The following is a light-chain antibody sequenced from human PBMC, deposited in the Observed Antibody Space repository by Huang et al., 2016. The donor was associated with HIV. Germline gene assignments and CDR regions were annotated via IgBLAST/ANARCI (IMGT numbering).Light chain of an antibody. V-gene: IGKV3D-20*01. CDR1: QSLSSSY. J-gene: IGKJ4*01. CDR3: QQYGSSPLT. Sequence: EIVLTQSPATLSLSPGERATLSCGASQSLSSSYLAWYQQKPGRAPRLLIYDASNSATGIPDRFRGSGSGTDFTLTISRLEPEDFAVYYCQQYGSSPLTFGGGTKVEIK. CDR2: DAS.